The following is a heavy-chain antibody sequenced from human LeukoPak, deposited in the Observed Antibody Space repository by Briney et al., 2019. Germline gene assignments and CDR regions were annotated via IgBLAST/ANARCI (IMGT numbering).Heavy chain of an antibody. CDR2: VYAGGSP. Sequence: SETLSLTCTVSGASVSSFSWSWTRQSAGKELEWIGCVYAGGSPSYNPSLKSRLTMSVDTSKNQFSLKLTSVTAADTAVYYCARELSSSGWLRGVDCWGQGTLVTVSS. J-gene: IGHJ4*02. CDR3: ARELSSSGWLRGVDC. D-gene: IGHD6-19*01. CDR1: GASVSSFS. V-gene: IGHV4-4*07.